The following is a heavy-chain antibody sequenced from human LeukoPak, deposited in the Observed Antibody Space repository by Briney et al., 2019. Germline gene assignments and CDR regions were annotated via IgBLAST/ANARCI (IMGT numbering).Heavy chain of an antibody. J-gene: IGHJ4*02. CDR1: GFTFSSSA. V-gene: IGHV3-74*01. Sequence: GGSLRLSCAASGFTFSSSAMSWVRQAPGKGLLWVSHINSDGSSTSYADSVKGRFTISRDNAKNTLYLQMNSLRAEDTAVYYCARDEFQLGIDYWGQGILVTVSS. D-gene: IGHD3-10*01. CDR3: ARDEFQLGIDY. CDR2: INSDGSST.